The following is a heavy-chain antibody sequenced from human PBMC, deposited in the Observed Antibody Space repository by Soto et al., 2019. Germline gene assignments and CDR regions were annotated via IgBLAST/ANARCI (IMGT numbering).Heavy chain of an antibody. V-gene: IGHV1-18*01. CDR1: GFSLSSDG. CDR3: ARDRDDYGSGNYYNRIDF. D-gene: IGHD3-10*01. J-gene: IGHJ4*02. Sequence: ASVKVSCKTSGFSLSSDGINWVRRAPGQALEWMGRISPNYDSINYAQKYQGRVTITADESTSTAYMELSRLRSEDTAVYYCARDRDDYGSGNYYNRIDFWGQGTLVTVSS. CDR2: ISPNYDSI.